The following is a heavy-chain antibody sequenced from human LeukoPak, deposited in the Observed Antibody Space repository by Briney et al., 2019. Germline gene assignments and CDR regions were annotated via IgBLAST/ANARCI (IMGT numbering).Heavy chain of an antibody. J-gene: IGHJ6*03. Sequence: GGSLRHSCAASGFTFDDYGMSWVRQAPGKGLEWVSDINWNGDSTGYADSVKGRFTISRDNAKNSLYLQMNSLRAEDTALYYCARRESSYQNYYYYCHMDVWGKGTTVTVSS. V-gene: IGHV3-20*04. CDR2: INWNGDST. CDR1: GFTFDDYG. CDR3: ARRESSYQNYYYYCHMDV. D-gene: IGHD3-16*02.